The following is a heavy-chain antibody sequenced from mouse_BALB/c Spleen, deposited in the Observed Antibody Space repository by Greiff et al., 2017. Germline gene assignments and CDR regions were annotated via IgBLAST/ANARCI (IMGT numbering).Heavy chain of an antibody. CDR2: ISYSGST. V-gene: IGHV3-2*02. CDR1: GYSITSDYA. J-gene: IGHJ2*01. D-gene: IGHD2-4*01. CDR3: AREGMITRYYFDY. Sequence: EVQLQESGPGLVKPSQSLSLTCTVTGYSITSDYAWNWIRQFPGNKLEWMGYISYSGSTSYNPSLKSRISITRDTSKNQFFLQLNSVTTEDTATYYCAREGMITRYYFDYWGQGTTLTVSS.